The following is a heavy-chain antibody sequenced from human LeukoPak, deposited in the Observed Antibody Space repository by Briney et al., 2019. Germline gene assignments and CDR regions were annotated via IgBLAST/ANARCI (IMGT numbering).Heavy chain of an antibody. J-gene: IGHJ3*02. CDR1: GFSFSPYT. CDR3: ARHYDSSGYYSPDAFDI. Sequence: PGGSLRLSCAASGFSFSPYTMNWVRQAPGKGLEWVSSISSSSSYIYYADSVKGRFTISRDNAKNSLYLQMNSLRAEDTAVYYCARHYDSSGYYSPDAFDIWGQGTMVTVSS. CDR2: ISSSSSYI. V-gene: IGHV3-21*01. D-gene: IGHD3-22*01.